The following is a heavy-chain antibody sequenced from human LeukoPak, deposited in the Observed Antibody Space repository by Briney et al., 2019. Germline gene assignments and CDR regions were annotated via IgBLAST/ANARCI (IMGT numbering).Heavy chain of an antibody. CDR3: ASTPNGVAAIYFDY. CDR1: GFTFSRYS. J-gene: IGHJ4*02. Sequence: PGGSLRLSCAASGFTFSRYSMNWVRQAPGKGLEWVSSISISSNYIYYTDSVKGRCTISRDNGKNTLYLQMNSLRAGDTAVYYCASTPNGVAAIYFDYWGQGTLVTVSS. CDR2: ISISSNYI. D-gene: IGHD2-15*01. V-gene: IGHV3-21*01.